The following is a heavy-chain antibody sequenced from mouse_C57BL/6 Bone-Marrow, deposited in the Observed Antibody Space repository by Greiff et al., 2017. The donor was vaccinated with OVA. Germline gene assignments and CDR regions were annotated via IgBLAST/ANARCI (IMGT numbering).Heavy chain of an antibody. CDR3: AIYDYCFDY. CDR1: GYTFTAYN. CDR2: INPNNGGT. V-gene: IGHV1-22*01. D-gene: IGHD2-4*01. Sequence: EVQLQQSGPELVKPGASVKMSCKASGYTFTAYNMHWVKQSHGKSLEWIGYINPNNGGTSYNQKFKGKATLTVNKSSSTAYMELRSLPSEDSAVYYCAIYDYCFDYWGQGTTLTVSS. J-gene: IGHJ2*01.